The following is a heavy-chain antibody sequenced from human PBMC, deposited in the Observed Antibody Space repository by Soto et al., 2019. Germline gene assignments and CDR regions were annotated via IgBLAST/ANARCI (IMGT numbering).Heavy chain of an antibody. V-gene: IGHV4-59*08. J-gene: IGHJ6*03. D-gene: IGHD3-22*01. CDR3: ARRGFGLFYYGTSGSPDFYYYNMDV. CDR1: GGSISSYY. CDR2: IFYTGIT. Sequence: SETLSLTCAVSGGSISSYYWSWIRLTPGKGLEWIGHIFYTGITKYNSSLRSRVTISLDTSKTQFSLTLKSVTAADTAVYYCARRGFGLFYYGTSGSPDFYYYNMDVWGQGTTVTVSS.